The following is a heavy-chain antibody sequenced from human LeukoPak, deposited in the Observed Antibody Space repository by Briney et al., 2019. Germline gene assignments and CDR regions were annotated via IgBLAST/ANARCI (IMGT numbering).Heavy chain of an antibody. V-gene: IGHV3-21*01. CDR1: GFTFSSYG. Sequence: GGSLRLSCAASGFTFSSYGMRWVRQAPGKGLEWVSSISTSSSYIYYADSVKGRFTISRDNAKNSLYLQMNSLRAEDTAVYYCARVVVVVAGYYYYYMDVWGKGTTVTISS. D-gene: IGHD2-15*01. J-gene: IGHJ6*03. CDR2: ISTSSSYI. CDR3: ARVVVVVAGYYYYYMDV.